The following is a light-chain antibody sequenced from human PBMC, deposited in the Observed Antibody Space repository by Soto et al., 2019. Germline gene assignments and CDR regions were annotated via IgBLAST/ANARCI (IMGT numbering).Light chain of an antibody. CDR3: QQSNSKSWT. Sequence: DIQKTQSPSTLSASVGDRVTITCRARQGISRWLAWYQQKPGRAPKLLIYEASILESGVPSRFSGSGSGTEFTLTISSLQPSDFTTYYCQQSNSKSWTFGQGTRVEIK. V-gene: IGKV1-5*01. CDR2: EAS. CDR1: QGISRW. J-gene: IGKJ1*01.